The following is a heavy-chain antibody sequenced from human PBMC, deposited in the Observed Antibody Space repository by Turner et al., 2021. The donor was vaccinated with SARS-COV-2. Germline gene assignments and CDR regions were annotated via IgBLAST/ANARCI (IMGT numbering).Heavy chain of an antibody. J-gene: IGHJ4*01. CDR3: VKGGSGWSMEFDY. D-gene: IGHD6-19*01. V-gene: IGHV3-30*18. CDR2: ISYDGSNK. Sequence: QVQLVESGGGVVQPGRSLRLSCAASGFTFSNYGMFWVRQAPGKGLEWVALISYDGSNKHYADYVKGRFTISRDNSKNTLFLQMYSLRAEDTAVYYCVKGGSGWSMEFDYWGHGTLVTVSS. CDR1: GFTFSNYG.